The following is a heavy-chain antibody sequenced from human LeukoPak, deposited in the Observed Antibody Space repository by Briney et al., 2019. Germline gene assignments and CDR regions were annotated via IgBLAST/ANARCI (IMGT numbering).Heavy chain of an antibody. J-gene: IGHJ4*02. CDR3: AKGGHYYDSSGYFY. V-gene: IGHV3-23*01. Sequence: GGSLRLSCAASGFTFSSHAMSWVRQAPGKGLEWVSAISGSGGSTYYADSVKGRFTISRDNSKNTLYLQMNSLRAEDTAVCYCAKGGHYYDSSGYFYWGQGTLVTVSS. CDR1: GFTFSSHA. D-gene: IGHD3-22*01. CDR2: ISGSGGST.